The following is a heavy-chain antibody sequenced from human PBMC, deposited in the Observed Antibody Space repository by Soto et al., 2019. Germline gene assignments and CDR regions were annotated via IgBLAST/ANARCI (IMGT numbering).Heavy chain of an antibody. CDR1: GFTFSSYG. CDR3: ARDAIAAQGYGMDV. CDR2: IWYDGSNK. V-gene: IGHV3-33*01. J-gene: IGHJ6*02. D-gene: IGHD6-6*01. Sequence: PGGSLRLSCAASGFTFSSYGMHWVRQAPGKGLEWVAVIWYDGSNKYYADSVKGRFTISRDNSKSTLYLQMNSLRAEDTAVYYCARDAIAAQGYGMDVWGQGTTVTV.